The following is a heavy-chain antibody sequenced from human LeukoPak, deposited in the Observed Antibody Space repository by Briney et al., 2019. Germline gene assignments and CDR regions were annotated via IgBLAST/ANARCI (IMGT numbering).Heavy chain of an antibody. CDR1: GFTFSSYG. CDR2: IRYDGSNK. V-gene: IGHV3-30*02. Sequence: GGSLRLSCAASGFTFSSYGMHWVRQAPGKGLEWAAFIRYDGSNKYYADSVKGRFTISRDNSKNTLYLQMNSLRAEDTAVYYCARDRSTVTTWVDYWGQGTLATVSS. D-gene: IGHD4-17*01. CDR3: ARDRSTVTTWVDY. J-gene: IGHJ4*02.